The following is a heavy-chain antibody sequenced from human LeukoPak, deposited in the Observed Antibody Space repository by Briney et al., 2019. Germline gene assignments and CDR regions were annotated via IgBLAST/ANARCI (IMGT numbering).Heavy chain of an antibody. CDR3: ARDEEVRGVIYDY. CDR2: INHSGST. D-gene: IGHD3-10*01. J-gene: IGHJ4*02. CDR1: GGSFSGYY. V-gene: IGHV4-34*01. Sequence: PSETLSLTCAVYGGSFSGYYWSWIRQPPGKGLEWIGEINHSGSTNYNPSLKSRVTISVDTSKNQCALKLSSVTAADTAVYYCARDEEVRGVIYDYWGQGTLVTVSS.